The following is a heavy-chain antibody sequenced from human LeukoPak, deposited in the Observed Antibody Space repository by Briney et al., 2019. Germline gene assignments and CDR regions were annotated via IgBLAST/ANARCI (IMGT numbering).Heavy chain of an antibody. V-gene: IGHV4-59*01. CDR1: GGSISSYY. J-gene: IGHJ6*03. CDR2: IYYSGST. D-gene: IGHD3-10*01. CDR3: ARDDSVVAPTLWFGELLPQRGTGIDV. Sequence: SETLSLTCTVSGGSISSYYWSWIRQPPGKGLEWIGYIYYSGSTSYNPSLKSRVTISVDTSKNQFSLKLSSVTAADTAVYYCARDDSVVAPTLWFGELLPQRGTGIDVWGKGTTVTVSS.